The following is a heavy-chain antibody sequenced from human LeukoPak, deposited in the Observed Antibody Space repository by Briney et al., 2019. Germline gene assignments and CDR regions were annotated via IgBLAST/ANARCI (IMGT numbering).Heavy chain of an antibody. Sequence: GGSLRLSCAASGFTFSSYAMHWVRQAPGKGLEWVAVISYDGSNKYYADSVKGRFTISRDNSKNTLYLQMNSLRAEDTAVYYCARVRDKVVVVPAAIGYWGQGTLVTVSS. J-gene: IGHJ4*02. D-gene: IGHD2-2*01. CDR3: ARVRDKVVVVPAAIGY. V-gene: IGHV3-30-3*01. CDR1: GFTFSSYA. CDR2: ISYDGSNK.